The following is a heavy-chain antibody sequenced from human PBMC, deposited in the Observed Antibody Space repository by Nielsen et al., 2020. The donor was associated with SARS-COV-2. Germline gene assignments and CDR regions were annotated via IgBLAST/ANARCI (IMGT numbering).Heavy chain of an antibody. D-gene: IGHD3-3*01. V-gene: IGHV1-69*01. Sequence: VRQMPGKGLEWMGGIIPIFGTANYAQKFQGRVTITADESTSTAYMELSSLRSEDTAVYYCARVAYDFWSGYYKIYAFDIWGQGTMVTVSS. CDR3: ARVAYDFWSGYYKIYAFDI. J-gene: IGHJ3*02. CDR2: IIPIFGTA.